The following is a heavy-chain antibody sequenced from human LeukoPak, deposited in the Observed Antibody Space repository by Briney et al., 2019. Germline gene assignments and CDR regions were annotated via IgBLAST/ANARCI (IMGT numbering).Heavy chain of an antibody. D-gene: IGHD2-2*01. CDR2: INHSGST. CDR3: ASYVVPAAIYNY. CDR1: GGSFSGYY. V-gene: IGHV4-34*01. Sequence: SETLSLTCAVYGGSFSGYYWSWIRQPPGKGLEWIGEINHSGSTNYNPFLKSRVTISVDTSKNQFSLKLSSVTAADTAVYYCASYVVPAAIYNYWGQGTLVTVSS. J-gene: IGHJ4*02.